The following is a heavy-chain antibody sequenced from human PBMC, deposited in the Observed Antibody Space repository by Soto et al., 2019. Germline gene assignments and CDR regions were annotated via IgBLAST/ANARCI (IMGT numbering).Heavy chain of an antibody. CDR1: GFMFKSYV. CDR3: ARWGTTGGFAL. V-gene: IGHV3-30*19. J-gene: IGHJ4*02. D-gene: IGHD3-16*01. CDR2: TSYEGNNK. Sequence: QLQLVESGGGVVQPGTALRLSCTASGFMFKSYVMQGVRQAPGKGLEWVALTSYEGNNKYYGDSVKGRFTVSRDNSKNTLHLQMDSLRPEDTALSYCARWGTTGGFALWGQATLVSVSS.